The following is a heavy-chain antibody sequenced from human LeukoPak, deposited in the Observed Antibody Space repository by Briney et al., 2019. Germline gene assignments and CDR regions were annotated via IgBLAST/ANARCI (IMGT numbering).Heavy chain of an antibody. D-gene: IGHD3-3*01. V-gene: IGHV1-69*13. J-gene: IGHJ4*02. CDR3: ATGSITIFGVATRFDY. CDR2: IIPIFGTA. CDR1: GGTFSSYA. Sequence: SVKVSCKASGGTFSSYAVSWVRQAPGQGLEWMGGIIPIFGTANYAQKFQGRVTITADESTSTAYMELSSLRSEDTAVYYCATGSITIFGVATRFDYWGQGTLVTVSS.